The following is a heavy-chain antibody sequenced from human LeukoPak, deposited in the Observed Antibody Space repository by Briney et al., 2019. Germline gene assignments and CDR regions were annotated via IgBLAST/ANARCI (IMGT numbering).Heavy chain of an antibody. CDR1: GYTFVTYE. CDR2: IIPILGIA. V-gene: IGHV1-69*04. D-gene: IGHD5-12*01. Sequence: SVKVSCKASGYTFVTYEIHWVRQAPGQGLEWMGRIIPILGIANYAQKFQGRVTITADKSTSTAYMELSSLRSEDTAVYYCARQRWLQFPDYWGQGTLVTVSS. CDR3: ARQRWLQFPDY. J-gene: IGHJ4*02.